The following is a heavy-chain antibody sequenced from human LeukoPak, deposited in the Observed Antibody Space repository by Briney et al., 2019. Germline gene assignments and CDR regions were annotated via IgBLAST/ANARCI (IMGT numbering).Heavy chain of an antibody. Sequence: KPSETLSLTRAVSGFSISNSYYWGWIRQPPGEGLEGIWNIFQSGSTFYNPSLKSRVTISVDTSKNQFTLKLSSVTAADTAVYYCARHGSAGHYYYYMDVWGKGTTVTVSS. V-gene: IGHV4-38-2*01. CDR1: GFSISNSYY. J-gene: IGHJ6*03. D-gene: IGHD5-24*01. CDR3: ARHGSAGHYYYYMDV. CDR2: IFQSGST.